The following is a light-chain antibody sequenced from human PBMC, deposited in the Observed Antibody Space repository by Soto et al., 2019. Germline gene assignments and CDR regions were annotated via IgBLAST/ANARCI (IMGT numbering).Light chain of an antibody. Sequence: EFVLTQSPGTLSLSPVERATLSCRASQSVSSNLAWYQQEPGQASRLLIYGASTRATGIPARFSGSGSGTEFTLTISSLQPEDFATYYCQQANSFPHTFGQGTRLEIK. CDR2: GAS. V-gene: IGKV3-15*01. CDR1: QSVSSN. J-gene: IGKJ5*01. CDR3: QQANSFPHT.